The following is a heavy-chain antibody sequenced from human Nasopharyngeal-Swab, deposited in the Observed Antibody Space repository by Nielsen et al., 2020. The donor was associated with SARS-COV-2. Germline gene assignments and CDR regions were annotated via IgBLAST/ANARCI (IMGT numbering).Heavy chain of an antibody. V-gene: IGHV3-30-3*01. CDR2: ISYDGNNK. CDR1: GFSFSNYA. CDR3: ATTPAIVGASIDY. J-gene: IGHJ4*02. Sequence: GKSLKISCSASGFSFSNYAMHWVRQAPGKGLEWVALISYDGNNKYYADPVKGRFTISRDNSKNTLYLQMNSLRVEDTAVYYCATTPAIVGASIDYWGQGTLVTVSS. D-gene: IGHD1-26*01.